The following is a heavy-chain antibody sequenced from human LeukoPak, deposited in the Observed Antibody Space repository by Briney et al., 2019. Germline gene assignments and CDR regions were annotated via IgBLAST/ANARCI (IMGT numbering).Heavy chain of an antibody. J-gene: IGHJ6*02. Sequence: PGGSLRLSCAASGFTFSSYAMSWVRQAPGKGLEWVSAISGSGGSTYYADSVKGRFTISRDNSKNTLYLQMNSLRAEDTAVYYCAKGLVNCGGDCYSGGMDVWGQATTVTVSS. CDR3: AKGLVNCGGDCYSGGMDV. CDR1: GFTFSSYA. CDR2: ISGSGGST. D-gene: IGHD2-21*02. V-gene: IGHV3-23*01.